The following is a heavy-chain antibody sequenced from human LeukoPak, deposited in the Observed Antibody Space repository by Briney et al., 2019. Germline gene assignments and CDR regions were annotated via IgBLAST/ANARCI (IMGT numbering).Heavy chain of an antibody. CDR2: IRFNGN. D-gene: IGHD7-27*01. J-gene: IGHJ4*02. V-gene: IGHV3-30*02. CDR3: ARENWDFDF. CDR1: GCTFSNYA. Sequence: PGGSLRLSCAASGCTFSNYAIHWVRQAPGKGLEWVASIRFNGNFYADYVKGRFTISRDNSKSTVSLQMDTLRTEDTALYYCARENWDFDFWGQGTLVTVSS.